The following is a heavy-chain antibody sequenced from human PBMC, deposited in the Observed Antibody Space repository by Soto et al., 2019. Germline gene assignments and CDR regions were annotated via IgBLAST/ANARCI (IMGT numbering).Heavy chain of an antibody. CDR3: ARDQFISDYYYYGMDV. V-gene: IGHV1-69*04. D-gene: IGHD3-10*01. CDR1: GGTFSSYT. J-gene: IGHJ6*02. Sequence: ASVKVSCKASGGTFSSYTISWVRQAPGQGLEWMGRIIPILGIANYAQKFQGRVTITADKSTSTAYMELSSLRSEDTAVYYCARDQFISDYYYYGMDVWGQGTTVTVSS. CDR2: IIPILGIA.